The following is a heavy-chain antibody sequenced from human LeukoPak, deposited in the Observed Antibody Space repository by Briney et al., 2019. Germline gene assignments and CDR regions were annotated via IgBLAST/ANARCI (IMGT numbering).Heavy chain of an antibody. V-gene: IGHV4-59*01. Sequence: SETLSLTCTVSGGSISSYYWSWIRQPPGKGLEWIGYIYYSGSTNYNPSLKSRVTISVDTSKNQFSLKLSSVTAADTAVYYCAIRLNQLLLFAFDIWGQGTMVTVSS. D-gene: IGHD2-2*01. CDR1: GGSISSYY. J-gene: IGHJ3*02. CDR3: AIRLNQLLLFAFDI. CDR2: IYYSGST.